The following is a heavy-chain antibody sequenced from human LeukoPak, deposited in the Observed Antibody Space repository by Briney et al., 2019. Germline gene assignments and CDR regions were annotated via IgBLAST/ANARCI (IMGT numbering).Heavy chain of an antibody. J-gene: IGHJ6*03. D-gene: IGHD3-16*01. Sequence: QAGGSLRLSCAASGFTFSSYGMHWVRQAPGKGLEWVAFMRYDGSNRNYADSVKGRFTISRDNSKNTLYLQMNSLRAEDTAVYYCAKGGRRLTKYYYYYMDVWGKGTTVTVSS. CDR3: AKGGRRLTKYYYYYMDV. CDR2: MRYDGSNR. CDR1: GFTFSSYG. V-gene: IGHV3-30*02.